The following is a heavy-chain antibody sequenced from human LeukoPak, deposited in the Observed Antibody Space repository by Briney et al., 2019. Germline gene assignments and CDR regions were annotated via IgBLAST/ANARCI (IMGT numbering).Heavy chain of an antibody. V-gene: IGHV4-59*01. CDR2: IYYSGST. CDR1: GGSISSYY. CDR3: ARGWRSSGYYFDY. D-gene: IGHD3-22*01. Sequence: PSETLSPTCTVSGGSISSYYWSWIRQPPGRGLGWIGYIYYSGSTNYNPSLKSRVTISVVTSKNQFSLKLSSVTAADTAVYYCARGWRSSGYYFDYWGQGTLVTVSS. J-gene: IGHJ4*02.